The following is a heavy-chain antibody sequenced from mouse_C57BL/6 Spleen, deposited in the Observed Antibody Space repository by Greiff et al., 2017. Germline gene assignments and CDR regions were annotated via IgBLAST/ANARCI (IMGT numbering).Heavy chain of an antibody. V-gene: IGHV7-3*01. Sequence: EVKLVESGGGLVQPGGSLSLSCAASGFTFTDYYMSWVRQPPGKALEWLGFIRNKANGYTTEYSASVKGRCTISSDNSQSILYLHMNALRAEDSATDWCERSPYLRSGYFDVWGTGTTVTVSS. J-gene: IGHJ1*03. D-gene: IGHD5-1-1*01. CDR3: ERSPYLRSGYFDV. CDR2: IRNKANGYTT. CDR1: GFTFTDYY.